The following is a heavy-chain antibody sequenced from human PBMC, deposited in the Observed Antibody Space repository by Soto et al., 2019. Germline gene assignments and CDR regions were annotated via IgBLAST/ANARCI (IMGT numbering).Heavy chain of an antibody. CDR3: ARDLVGDPRSSTWSHLDVLVPGPFDP. D-gene: IGHD6-13*01. CDR1: GYTFTSYG. V-gene: IGHV1-18*01. J-gene: IGHJ5*02. Sequence: ASVKVSCKASGYTFTSYGISGVRQAPGQGLEWMGWISAYNGNTNYAQKLQGRVTMTTDTSTSTAYMELRSLRSDDTAVYYCARDLVGDPRSSTWSHLDVLVPGPFDPWGQGTLVTVSS. CDR2: ISAYNGNT.